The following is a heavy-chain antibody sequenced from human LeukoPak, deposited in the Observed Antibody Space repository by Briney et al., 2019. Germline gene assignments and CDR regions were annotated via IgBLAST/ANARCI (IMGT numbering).Heavy chain of an antibody. CDR1: GFTLSNYW. CDR2: IKQDGSEK. V-gene: IGHV3-7*01. CDR3: AELGITMIGGV. D-gene: IGHD3-10*02. Sequence: GGSLTLSCAASGFTLSNYWMSWVRQAPGKGLEWVGNIKQDGSEKNYVYSVKGRFTISRDNAKNSLYLQMNSLRAEDTAVYYCAELGITMIGGVWGKGTTVTISS. J-gene: IGHJ6*04.